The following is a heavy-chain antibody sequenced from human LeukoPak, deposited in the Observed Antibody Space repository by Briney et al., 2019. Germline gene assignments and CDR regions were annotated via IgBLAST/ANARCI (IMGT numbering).Heavy chain of an antibody. J-gene: IGHJ6*02. CDR3: ARGARLWFGELLQPRYYYGMDV. CDR2: INHSGST. Sequence: SETLSLTCAVYGGSFSGYYWSWIRQPPGKGLEWIGEINHSGSTNYNPSLKSRVTISVDTSKNHFSLKLSSVTAADTAVYYCARGARLWFGELLQPRYYYGMDVWGQGTTVTVSS. D-gene: IGHD3-10*01. V-gene: IGHV4-34*01. CDR1: GGSFSGYY.